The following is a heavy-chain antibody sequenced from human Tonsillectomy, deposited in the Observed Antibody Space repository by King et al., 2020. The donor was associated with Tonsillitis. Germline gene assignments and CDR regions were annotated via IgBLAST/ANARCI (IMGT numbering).Heavy chain of an antibody. CDR2: ISWNSGSI. CDR1: GFTFDDYA. D-gene: IGHD1-1*01. CDR3: AKYIGYLNYYYSYGMDV. Sequence: VQLVESGGGLVQPGRSLRLSCAASGFTFDDYAMHWVRQAPGKGLEWVSGISWNSGSIGYADSVKGRFTISRDNAKNSLYLQMNSLRAEDTALYYCAKYIGYLNYYYSYGMDVWGQGTMVTVSS. V-gene: IGHV3-9*01. J-gene: IGHJ6*02.